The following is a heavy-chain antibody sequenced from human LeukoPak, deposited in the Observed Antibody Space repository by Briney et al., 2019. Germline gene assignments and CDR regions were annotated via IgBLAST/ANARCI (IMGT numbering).Heavy chain of an antibody. J-gene: IGHJ4*02. D-gene: IGHD3-10*01. CDR3: AKAKAAKRFMVRGVIRAPDY. V-gene: IGHV4-4*07. CDR1: GGSISSYY. CDR2: IYTSGST. Sequence: SETLSLTCTVSGGSISSYYWSWIRQPAGKGLEWIGRIYTSGSTNYNPSLKSRVSISVDKSKNQFSLKVNSVTAEDTAVYYCAKAKAAKRFMVRGVIRAPDYWGQGTLVTVSS.